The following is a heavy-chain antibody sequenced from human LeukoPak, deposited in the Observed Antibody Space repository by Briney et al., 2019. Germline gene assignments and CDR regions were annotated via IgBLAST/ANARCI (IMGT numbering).Heavy chain of an antibody. CDR1: GDSISSDYY. V-gene: IGHV4-38-2*02. CDR3: ARDDAFDI. J-gene: IGHJ3*02. Sequence: SETLSLTCTVSGDSISSDYYWGWIRQPPGKGLEWIGSFYRSGSTYYNPSLKSRVTISVDTSKNQFSLKLSSVTAADTAVYYCARDDAFDIWGQGTMVTVSS. CDR2: FYRSGST.